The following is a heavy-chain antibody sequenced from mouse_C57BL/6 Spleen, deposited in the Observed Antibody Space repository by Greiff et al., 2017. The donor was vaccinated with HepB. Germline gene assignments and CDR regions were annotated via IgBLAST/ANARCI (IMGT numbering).Heavy chain of an antibody. J-gene: IGHJ4*01. Sequence: DVQLQESGPGLVKPSQSLSLTCSVTGYSITSGYYWNWIRQFPGNKLEWMGYISYDGSNNYNPSLKNRISITRDTSKNQFFLKLNSVTTEDTATYYCASSSPLWAIDYWGQGTSVTVSS. CDR2: ISYDGSN. D-gene: IGHD1-1*02. CDR1: GYSITSGYY. CDR3: ASSSPLWAIDY. V-gene: IGHV3-6*01.